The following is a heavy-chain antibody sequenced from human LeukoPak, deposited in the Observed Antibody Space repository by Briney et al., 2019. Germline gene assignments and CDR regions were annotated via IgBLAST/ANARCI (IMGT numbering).Heavy chain of an antibody. Sequence: SETLSLTCTVSGSSISSGSYYWGWIRQPPGKGLEWIGSIYYSGSTYYNPSLKSRVTISVDTSKNQFSLKLSSVTAADTAVYYCASQNLYDSSGLDYWGQGTLVTVSS. CDR2: IYYSGST. V-gene: IGHV4-39*01. CDR3: ASQNLYDSSGLDY. CDR1: GSSISSGSYY. D-gene: IGHD3-22*01. J-gene: IGHJ4*02.